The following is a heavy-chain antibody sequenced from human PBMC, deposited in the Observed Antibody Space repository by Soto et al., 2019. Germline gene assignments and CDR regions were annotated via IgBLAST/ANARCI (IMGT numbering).Heavy chain of an antibody. CDR1: GYTFTSYY. J-gene: IGHJ4*02. Sequence: ASVKVSCKASGYTFTSYYMHWVRQAPGQGLEWMGIINPSGGGTSYAQKFQGRVTMTRDTSTSTVYMELSSLRSEDTAVYYCARDRGLGYCTNGVCYTGRGTFDYWGQGTLVTVSS. CDR2: INPSGGGT. V-gene: IGHV1-46*03. CDR3: ARDRGLGYCTNGVCYTGRGTFDY. D-gene: IGHD2-8*01.